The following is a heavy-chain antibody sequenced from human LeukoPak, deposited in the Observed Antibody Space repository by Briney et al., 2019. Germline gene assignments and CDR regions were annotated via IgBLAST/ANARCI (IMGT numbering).Heavy chain of an antibody. J-gene: IGHJ4*02. CDR3: ARDQEIDY. Sequence: PGGSLRLSCAASGFIFSSYAMHWVRQAPGKGLEGVAVISYDGSNKYYADSVKGRFTISRDNSKNTLYLQMNSLRAEDTAVYYCARDQEIDYWGQGTLVTVSS. CDR1: GFIFSSYA. CDR2: ISYDGSNK. V-gene: IGHV3-30-3*01.